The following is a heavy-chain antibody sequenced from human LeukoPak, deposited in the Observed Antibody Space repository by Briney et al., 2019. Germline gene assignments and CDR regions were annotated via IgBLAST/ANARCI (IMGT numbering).Heavy chain of an antibody. J-gene: IGHJ4*02. D-gene: IGHD2-8*01. Sequence: PGGSLRLSCAASGFTFDDYAMHWVRQAPGKGLEWVSGISWNSGSIGYADSVKGRFTISRDNAKNSLYLQMNSLRAEDTALYYCAKGNGEAPWSVIGVFDYWGQGTLVTVSS. CDR1: GFTFDDYA. V-gene: IGHV3-9*01. CDR3: AKGNGEAPWSVIGVFDY. CDR2: ISWNSGSI.